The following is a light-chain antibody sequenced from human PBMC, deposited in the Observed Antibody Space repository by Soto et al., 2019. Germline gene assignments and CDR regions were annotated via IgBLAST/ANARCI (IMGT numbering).Light chain of an antibody. V-gene: IGKV3-15*01. CDR3: QQYQNWPPWT. CDR1: QSVNSN. J-gene: IGKJ1*01. CDR2: GAS. Sequence: EIVMTQSPATLSLSPGERATLSCRASQSVNSNLAWYQQKPGQSPRLPIHGASTRSTGIPARFSGSGSGTEFTLTISSLQSEDFAVYYCQQYQNWPPWTFGQGTKVEI.